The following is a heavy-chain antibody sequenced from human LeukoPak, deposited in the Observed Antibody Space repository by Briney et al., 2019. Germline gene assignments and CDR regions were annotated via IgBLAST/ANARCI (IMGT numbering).Heavy chain of an antibody. Sequence: PGRSLRLSCAASGFTFSSYVMHWVRQAPGKGLEWVSAISGSGGSTYYADSVKGRFTISRDNSKNTLYLQMNSLRAEDTAVYYCAKDPPEVAVAGTYYFDYWGQGTLVTVSS. CDR3: AKDPPEVAVAGTYYFDY. J-gene: IGHJ4*02. D-gene: IGHD6-19*01. V-gene: IGHV3-23*01. CDR1: GFTFSSYV. CDR2: ISGSGGST.